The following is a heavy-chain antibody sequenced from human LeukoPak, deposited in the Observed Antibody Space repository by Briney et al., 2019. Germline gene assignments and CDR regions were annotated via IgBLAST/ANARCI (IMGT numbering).Heavy chain of an antibody. J-gene: IGHJ4*02. V-gene: IGHV4-34*01. D-gene: IGHD6-13*01. CDR2: INHSGST. CDR1: GGPFSGYY. Sequence: SETLSLTCAVYGGPFSGYYWSWIRQPPGKGLEWIGEINHSGSTNYNPSLKSRVTISVDTSKNQFSLKLSSVTAADTAVYYCARGLPNSSSWYSYWGQGTLVTVSS. CDR3: ARGLPNSSSWYSY.